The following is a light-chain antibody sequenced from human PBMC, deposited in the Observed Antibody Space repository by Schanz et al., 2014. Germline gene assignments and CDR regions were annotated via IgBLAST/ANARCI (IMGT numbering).Light chain of an antibody. CDR1: SSDVGAYNF. J-gene: IGLJ3*02. CDR2: DVT. CDR3: TSYTGRGTLWV. V-gene: IGLV2-14*03. Sequence: QSALTQPASVSGSPGQSITISCTGTSSDVGAYNFVSWHQQHPGKAPKLMIYDVTNRPSGISNRFSGSKSLNTASLTISGLQADDEADYYCTSYTGRGTLWVFGGGTKLTVL.